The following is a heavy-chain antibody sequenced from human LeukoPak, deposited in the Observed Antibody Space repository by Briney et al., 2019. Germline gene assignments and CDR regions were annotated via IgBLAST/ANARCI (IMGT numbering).Heavy chain of an antibody. J-gene: IGHJ4*02. D-gene: IGHD4-11*01. CDR2: ISSSVTYT. Sequence: GGSLRLSCAASGFTFSDYYMSWIRQAPGKGPEWVSYISSSVTYTNYADSVKGRFTISRDNAKNSLYLQMNSLRAEDTAVYYCARENYSFDYWGQGTLVTVSS. V-gene: IGHV3-11*05. CDR3: ARENYSFDY. CDR1: GFTFSDYY.